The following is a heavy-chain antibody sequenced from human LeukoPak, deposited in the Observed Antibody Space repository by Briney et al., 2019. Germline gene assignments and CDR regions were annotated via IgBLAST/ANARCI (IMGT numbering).Heavy chain of an antibody. D-gene: IGHD2-15*01. Sequence: SETLSLTCAVYGGSFSGYYWSWIRQPPGKGLEWIGEINHSGSTNYNPSLKSRVTISVDTSKNQFSLKLSSVTAADAAVYYCARFRINCSGGSCYWDYFDYWGQGTLVTVSS. V-gene: IGHV4-34*01. CDR3: ARFRINCSGGSCYWDYFDY. J-gene: IGHJ4*02. CDR1: GGSFSGYY. CDR2: INHSGST.